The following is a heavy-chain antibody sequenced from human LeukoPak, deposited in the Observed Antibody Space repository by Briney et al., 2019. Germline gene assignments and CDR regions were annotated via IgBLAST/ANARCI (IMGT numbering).Heavy chain of an antibody. CDR2: IYYSGST. V-gene: IGHV4-59*08. D-gene: IGHD3-22*01. CDR1: GGSISRYY. J-gene: IGHJ6*02. CDR3: ARHLYDSSGYYYYYYGMDV. Sequence: PSETLSLTCTVSGGSISRYYWNWIRQPPGKGLEWIGYIYYSGSTNYNPSLKSRVTISVDTSKNQFSLKLSSVTAADTAVYYCARHLYDSSGYYYYYYGMDVWGQGTTVTVSS.